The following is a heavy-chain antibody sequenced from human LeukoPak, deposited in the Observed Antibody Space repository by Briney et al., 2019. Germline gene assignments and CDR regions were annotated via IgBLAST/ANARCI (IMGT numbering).Heavy chain of an antibody. J-gene: IGHJ4*02. CDR3: ARVRVVAAAVQEDY. V-gene: IGHV1-18*01. CDR1: GYTFTSYG. CDR2: ISAYNGNT. D-gene: IGHD6-13*01. Sequence: ASVKVSCKASGYTFTSYGISWVRQAPGQGLEWMGWISAYNGNTNYAQKLQGRVTMTTDTSTGTAYMELRSLRSDDTAVYYCARVRVVAAAVQEDYWGQGTLVTVSS.